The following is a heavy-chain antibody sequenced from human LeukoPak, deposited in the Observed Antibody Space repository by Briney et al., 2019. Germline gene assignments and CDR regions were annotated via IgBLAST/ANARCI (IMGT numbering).Heavy chain of an antibody. CDR3: ARGRNHHHYGSGIYWFDP. CDR1: GGSISSGGYY. J-gene: IGHJ5*02. Sequence: SQTLSLTCTVSGGSISSGGYYWSWIRQHPGKGLEWIGYIYYSGSTYYNPSLKIRVTISVDTSKNQFSLKLSSVTAADTAVYYCARGRNHHHYGSGIYWFDPWGQGTLVTVSS. V-gene: IGHV4-31*03. CDR2: IYYSGST. D-gene: IGHD3-10*01.